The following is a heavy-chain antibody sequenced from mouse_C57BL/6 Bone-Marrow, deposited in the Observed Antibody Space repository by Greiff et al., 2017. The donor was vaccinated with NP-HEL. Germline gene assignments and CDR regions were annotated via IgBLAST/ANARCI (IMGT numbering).Heavy chain of an antibody. J-gene: IGHJ4*01. CDR1: GYSFTSYY. D-gene: IGHD2-3*01. V-gene: IGHV1-66*01. CDR3: ARGGWLLPYYYAMDY. CDR2: ISPGRGNT. Sequence: VQLQESGPELVKPGASVKISCKASGYSFTSYYIHWVKQRPGQGLEWIGCISPGRGNTKYNEKFKGKATLTADTSSSTAYVQLSCLTSEDSAVYYCARGGWLLPYYYAMDYWGQGTSVTVSS.